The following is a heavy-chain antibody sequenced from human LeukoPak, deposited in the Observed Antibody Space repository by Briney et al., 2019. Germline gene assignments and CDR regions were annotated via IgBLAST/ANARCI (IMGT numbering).Heavy chain of an antibody. Sequence: ASVKVSCKVSGYTLTELSMHWVRQAPGKGLEWMGGFDPEDGETIYAQKFQGRVTMTEDTSTDTAYMELSSLRSEDTAVYYCATDSRQYSSSWYENYFDYWGQGTLVTVSS. J-gene: IGHJ4*02. V-gene: IGHV1-24*01. CDR3: ATDSRQYSSSWYENYFDY. CDR2: FDPEDGET. D-gene: IGHD6-13*01. CDR1: GYTLTELS.